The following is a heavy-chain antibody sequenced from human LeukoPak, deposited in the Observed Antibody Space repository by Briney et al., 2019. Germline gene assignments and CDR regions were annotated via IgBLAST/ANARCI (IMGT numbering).Heavy chain of an antibody. Sequence: GGSLRLSCAASGFTFSSYWMSWVRQAPGKGLEWVANIKQGGSEKYYVDSVKGRFTISRDNSKNTLYLKMNSLRAEDTAVYYCAKGHGWEASYYYYYMDVWGKGTTVTISS. CDR3: AKGHGWEASYYYYYMDV. CDR2: IKQGGSEK. CDR1: GFTFSSYW. J-gene: IGHJ6*03. V-gene: IGHV3-7*01. D-gene: IGHD1-26*01.